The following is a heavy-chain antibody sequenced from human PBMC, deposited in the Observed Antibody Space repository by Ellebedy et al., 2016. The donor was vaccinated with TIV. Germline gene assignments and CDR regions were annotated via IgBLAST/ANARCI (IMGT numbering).Heavy chain of an antibody. V-gene: IGHV3-23*01. CDR1: GFTFSSYA. CDR2: ITCSGDYT. CDR3: AKAPTGYSPYYFDY. D-gene: IGHD3-9*01. J-gene: IGHJ4*02. Sequence: PGESLKISCAASGFTFSSYAMSWVRQAPGKGLEWVSVITCSGDYTYYADSVKGRFTISRDNSKNTLYLQMNSLRAEDTAVYSCAKAPTGYSPYYFDYWGQGTLVTVSS.